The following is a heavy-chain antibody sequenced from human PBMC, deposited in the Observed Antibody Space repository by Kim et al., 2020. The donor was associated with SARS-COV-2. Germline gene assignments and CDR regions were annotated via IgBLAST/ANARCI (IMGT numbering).Heavy chain of an antibody. CDR3: ARDRLEMATIRYYYYGMDV. V-gene: IGHV4-59*13. D-gene: IGHD5-12*01. J-gene: IGHJ6*02. CDR2: IYYSGST. Sequence: SETLSLTCTVSGGSISSYYWSWIRQPPGKGLEWIGYIYYSGSTNYNPSLKSRVTISVDTSKNQFSLKLSSVTAADTAVYYCARDRLEMATIRYYYYGMDVWGQGTTVTVSS. CDR1: GGSISSYY.